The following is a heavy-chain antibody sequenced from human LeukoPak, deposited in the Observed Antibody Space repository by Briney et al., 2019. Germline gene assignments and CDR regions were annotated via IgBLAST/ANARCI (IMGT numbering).Heavy chain of an antibody. J-gene: IGHJ4*02. CDR1: GDSIRSTNSY. D-gene: IGHD3-16*01. Sequence: SETLSLTCTVSGDSIRSTNSYWAWIRQSPGKGLEWIGTISYIGSTYYNPSLKSRVTISADTSKNQFSLKLSSVTAADTAVYYCARQGAFNYWGQGTLVTVSS. CDR2: ISYIGST. CDR3: ARQGAFNY. V-gene: IGHV4-39*01.